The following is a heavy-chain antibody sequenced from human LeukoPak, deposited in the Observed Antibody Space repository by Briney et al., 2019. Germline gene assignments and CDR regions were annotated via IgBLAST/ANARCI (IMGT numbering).Heavy chain of an antibody. CDR1: GGTFSSYA. D-gene: IGHD3-22*01. J-gene: IGHJ4*02. Sequence: SVKVSCKASGGTFSSYAISWVRQAPGQGLEWMGGIIPIFGTANYAQKFQGRVTITTDESTSTAYMELSSLRSEDTAVYYCARDHNYYDSSGYYWDYWGQGTLVTVSS. CDR2: IIPIFGTA. V-gene: IGHV1-69*05. CDR3: ARDHNYYDSSGYYWDY.